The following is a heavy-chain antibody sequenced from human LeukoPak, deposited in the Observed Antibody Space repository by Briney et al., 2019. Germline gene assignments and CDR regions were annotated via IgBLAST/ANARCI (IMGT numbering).Heavy chain of an antibody. CDR1: GGSISSSSYY. CDR3: ARDLEQPLPSFDY. Sequence: SETLSLTCTVSGGSISSSSYYWGWIRQPPGKGLEWIGSIYYSGSTYYNPSLKSRVTISVDTSKNQFSLKLSSVTAADTAVYYCARDLEQPLPSFDYWGQGTLVTVSS. J-gene: IGHJ4*02. V-gene: IGHV4-39*07. D-gene: IGHD1/OR15-1a*01. CDR2: IYYSGST.